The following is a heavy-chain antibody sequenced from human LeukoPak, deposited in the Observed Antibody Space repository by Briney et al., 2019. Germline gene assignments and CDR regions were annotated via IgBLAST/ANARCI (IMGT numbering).Heavy chain of an antibody. CDR2: MNPNSGNT. Sequence: ASVKDSRKASGYTFTSYDINWVRQATGQGLEWMGWMNPNSGNTDYAQKFQGRVTMTRNTSIRTAYMELRSLRSEDTAVYYCARGLGDCSGGSCYDAFDIWGQGTMVTVSS. CDR3: ARGLGDCSGGSCYDAFDI. CDR1: GYTFTSYD. J-gene: IGHJ3*02. V-gene: IGHV1-8*01. D-gene: IGHD2-15*01.